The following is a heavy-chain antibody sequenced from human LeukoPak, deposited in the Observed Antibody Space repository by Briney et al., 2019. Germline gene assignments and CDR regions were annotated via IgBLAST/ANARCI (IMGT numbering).Heavy chain of an antibody. CDR1: GYTFTGYY. D-gene: IGHD2-15*01. Sequence: ASVKVSCKASGYTFTGYYMHWVRQAPGQGLEWMGWINPNSGGTKYAQKFQGRVTMTGDTPISTAYMELSRLRSDDTAVYYCARRYCSGGSCYVDYWGQGTLVTVSS. V-gene: IGHV1-2*02. CDR3: ARRYCSGGSCYVDY. J-gene: IGHJ4*02. CDR2: INPNSGGT.